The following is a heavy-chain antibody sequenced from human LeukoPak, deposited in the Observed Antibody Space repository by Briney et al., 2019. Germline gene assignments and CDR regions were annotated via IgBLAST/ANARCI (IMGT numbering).Heavy chain of an antibody. Sequence: GGSLRLSCAASGFTLSSYWMSWVRQAPGKGLEWVANIKQDGSEKYYVDSVKGRFTISRDNAKNSLYLQMDSLRAEDTAVYYCAREGGWGQGTLVTVSS. CDR3: AREGG. CDR2: IKQDGSEK. CDR1: GFTLSSYW. J-gene: IGHJ4*02. D-gene: IGHD1-26*01. V-gene: IGHV3-7*01.